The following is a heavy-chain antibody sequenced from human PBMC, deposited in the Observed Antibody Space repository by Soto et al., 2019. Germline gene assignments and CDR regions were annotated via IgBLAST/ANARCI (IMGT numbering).Heavy chain of an antibody. CDR2: ISSSSRYI. V-gene: IGHV3-21*01. CDR1: GFNFSSYS. CDR3: ASDRCRGASCYRTYAFDI. D-gene: IGHD2-15*01. Sequence: EVQLVESGGGLVKPGGSLRLSCAASGFNFSSYSMNWVRQAPGKGLEWVSSISSSSRYIYYADAVNGRFTISRDDAKNSLYLQMNSLRAEDTAVYYCASDRCRGASCYRTYAFDIWGQGTMVAVAS. J-gene: IGHJ3*02.